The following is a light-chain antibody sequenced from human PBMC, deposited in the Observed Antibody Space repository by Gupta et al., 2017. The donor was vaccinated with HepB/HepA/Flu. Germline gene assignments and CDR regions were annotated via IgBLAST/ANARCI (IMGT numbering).Light chain of an antibody. J-gene: IGLJ1*01. CDR2: GVR. CDR1: SSDIGFYNY. CDR3: ISYTTSNSYV. Sequence: QPALTQPASVSGPPGQSITISCTRTSSDIGFYNYVSWYQQHPGKAPKLFISGVRKRPPGVSDRFSGSKSDYTASLTISGLQAEDEADYYCISYTTSNSYVFGTGTKVTVL. V-gene: IGLV2-14*03.